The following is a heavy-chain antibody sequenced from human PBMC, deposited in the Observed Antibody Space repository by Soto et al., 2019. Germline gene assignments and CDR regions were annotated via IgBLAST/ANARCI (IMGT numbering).Heavy chain of an antibody. J-gene: IGHJ6*02. CDR3: AKDKRGYSYGYFGYYYGMDV. CDR1: GFTFSSYF. V-gene: IGHV3-30*18. CDR2: ISYDGSNK. Sequence: GESLRLSCTASGFTFSSYFMHWVRQAPGKGLEWVAVISYDGSNKYYADSVKGRFTISRDNSKNTLYLQMNSLRAEDTAVYYCAKDKRGYSYGYFGYYYGMDVWGQGTTVTVSS. D-gene: IGHD5-18*01.